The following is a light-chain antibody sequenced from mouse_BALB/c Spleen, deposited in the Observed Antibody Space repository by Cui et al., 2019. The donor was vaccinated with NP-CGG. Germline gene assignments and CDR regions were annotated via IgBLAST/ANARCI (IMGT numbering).Light chain of an antibody. CDR2: GTN. J-gene: IGLJ1*01. V-gene: IGLV1*01. CDR3: ALWYSNHWV. Sequence: QGLLSQETALTTSPGETSTLTCRSSTGAVTTSNYANWVQEKPDHVFTGLIGGTNNRAPGVPARFSGSLIGDKAALTITGAQTEDEAIYFCALWYSNHWVFGGGTKLTVL. CDR1: TGAVTTSNY.